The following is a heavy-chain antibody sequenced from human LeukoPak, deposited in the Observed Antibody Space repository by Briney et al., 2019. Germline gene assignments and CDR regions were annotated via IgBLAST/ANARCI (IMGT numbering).Heavy chain of an antibody. Sequence: PGRSLRLSCAASGFTFDDYAMHWVRQAPGKGLEWVSGISWNSGSIGYADSVKGRFTISRDNAKNSLYLQMNSLRAEDTALYYCAKDSYYYKNAFDIWGQGTMVTVPS. V-gene: IGHV3-9*01. CDR2: ISWNSGSI. CDR3: AKDSYYYKNAFDI. D-gene: IGHD3-22*01. J-gene: IGHJ3*02. CDR1: GFTFDDYA.